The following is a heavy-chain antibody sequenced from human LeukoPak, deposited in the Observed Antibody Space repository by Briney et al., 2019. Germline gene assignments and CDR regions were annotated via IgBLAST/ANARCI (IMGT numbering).Heavy chain of an antibody. Sequence: GGSLRLSCAASGFTFSSYAMSWVRQAPGKGLEWVSAISGSDGSTYCADSVKGRFTISRDNSKNTLYLQMNSLRAEDTAGYYCAKDRGMSSGWYLCDYWGQGTLVTVSS. CDR2: ISGSDGST. CDR3: AKDRGMSSGWYLCDY. V-gene: IGHV3-23*01. D-gene: IGHD6-19*01. J-gene: IGHJ4*02. CDR1: GFTFSSYA.